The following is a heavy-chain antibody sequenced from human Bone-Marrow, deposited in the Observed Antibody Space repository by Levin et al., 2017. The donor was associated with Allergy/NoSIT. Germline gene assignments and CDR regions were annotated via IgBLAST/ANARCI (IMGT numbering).Heavy chain of an antibody. J-gene: IGHJ4*02. D-gene: IGHD3-22*01. Sequence: GGSLRLSCAASGFNFDEYAMHWVRQAPGTGLEWVSGISLTSGSRGYADSVKGRFTISRDNARASLYLQMNSLKPEDTALYFCVKDVAPEYQYDSSGAFSHWGRGTLVTVS. CDR1: GFNFDEYA. V-gene: IGHV3-9*01. CDR2: ISLTSGSR. CDR3: VKDVAPEYQYDSSGAFSH.